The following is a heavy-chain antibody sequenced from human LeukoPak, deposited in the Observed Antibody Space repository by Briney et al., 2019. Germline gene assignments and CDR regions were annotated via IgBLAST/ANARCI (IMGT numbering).Heavy chain of an antibody. Sequence: PGGSLRLSCVASGFTFSTYAIHWVRQAPGKGLEWVAVVSKDGNTKYYADSVKGRFTISRDNSKNTVYLQMNSLRTEDTAVYYCATDRGWFFDNWGQGTLVTVAS. CDR3: ATDRGWFFDN. D-gene: IGHD2-15*01. CDR2: VSKDGNTK. V-gene: IGHV3-30*04. CDR1: GFTFSTYA. J-gene: IGHJ4*02.